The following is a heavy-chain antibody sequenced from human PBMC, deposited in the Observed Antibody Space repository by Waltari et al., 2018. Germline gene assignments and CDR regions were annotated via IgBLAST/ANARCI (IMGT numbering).Heavy chain of an antibody. D-gene: IGHD3-10*01. CDR1: GYSFISYW. CDR2: IWPDDSDT. V-gene: IGHV5-51*03. J-gene: IGHJ3*01. CDR3: ARPRRGRDAFDV. Sequence: EVQLVQSGPEVTKSGESLRISCQVSGYSFISYWIAWVRQMPGKVLEYMGIIWPDDSDTRYSPSFQGQVIISVDKSIGTAYLQLNTLKASDTAMYYCARPRRGRDAFDVWGPGTMVTVS.